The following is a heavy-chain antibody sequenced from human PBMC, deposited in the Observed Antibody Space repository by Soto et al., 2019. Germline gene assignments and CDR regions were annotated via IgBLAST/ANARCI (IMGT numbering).Heavy chain of an antibody. D-gene: IGHD3-3*01. CDR3: ARDHPYYDFWSGYYTDYYYYGMDV. CDR1: GFTFSSYE. CDR2: ISSSGSTI. Sequence: PVGSLRLSCAASGFTFSSYEMNWVRQAPGKGLEWVSYISSSGSTIYYADSVKGRFTISRDNAKNSLYLQMNSLRAEDTAVYYCARDHPYYDFWSGYYTDYYYYGMDVWGQGTTVTVSS. V-gene: IGHV3-48*03. J-gene: IGHJ6*02.